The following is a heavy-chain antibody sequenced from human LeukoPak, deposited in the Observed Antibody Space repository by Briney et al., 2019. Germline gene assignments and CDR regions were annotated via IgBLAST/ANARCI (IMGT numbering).Heavy chain of an antibody. D-gene: IGHD4-17*01. J-gene: IGHJ4*02. CDR1: GGSISSYY. V-gene: IGHV4-59*12. Sequence: PETLSLTCTVSGGSISSYYWSWIRQPPGKGLEWIGYIYYSGSTNYNPSLKSRVTISVDTSKNQFSLKLSSVTAADTAVYYCARGQTTVTKYYFDYWGQGTLVTVSS. CDR3: ARGQTTVTKYYFDY. CDR2: IYYSGST.